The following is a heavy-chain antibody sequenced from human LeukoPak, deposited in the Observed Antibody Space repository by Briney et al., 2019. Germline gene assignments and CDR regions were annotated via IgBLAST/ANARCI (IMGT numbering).Heavy chain of an antibody. V-gene: IGHV3-43*02. CDR3: AKDLPQYYDFWSGYYGGFDY. D-gene: IGHD3-3*01. Sequence: GGSLRLSCAASGFTFEDYAVHWVRQGPGKGLEWVSLISGNGNNIYYADSVKGRFTISRDNSKNSLYLQMNSLRTEDTALYYCAKDLPQYYDFWSGYYGGFDYWGQGTLVTVSS. J-gene: IGHJ4*02. CDR1: GFTFEDYA. CDR2: ISGNGNNI.